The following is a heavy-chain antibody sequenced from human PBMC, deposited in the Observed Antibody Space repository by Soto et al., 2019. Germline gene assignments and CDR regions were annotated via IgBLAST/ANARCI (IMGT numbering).Heavy chain of an antibody. J-gene: IGHJ5*02. Sequence: SETLSLTCTVSGGSISSYYWSWIRQPPGKGLEWIGYIYYSGSTNYNPSLKSRVTISVDTSKNQFSLKLSSVTAADTAVYYCAGDYGGYNWFDPWGQGTLVTVSS. D-gene: IGHD4-17*01. CDR1: GGSISSYY. CDR3: AGDYGGYNWFDP. CDR2: IYYSGST. V-gene: IGHV4-59*01.